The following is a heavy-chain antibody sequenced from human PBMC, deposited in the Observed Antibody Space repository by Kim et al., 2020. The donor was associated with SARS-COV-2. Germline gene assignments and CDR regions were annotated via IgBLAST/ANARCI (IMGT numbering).Heavy chain of an antibody. J-gene: IGHJ6*02. CDR1: GGSFSGYY. CDR2: INHSGST. V-gene: IGHV4-34*01. CDR3: ARQDFARLWFGEPSYYYYGMDV. Sequence: SETLSLTCAVYGGSFSGYYWSWIRQPPGKGLEWIGEINHSGSTNYNPSLKSRVTISVDTSKNQFSLTLSSVTAADTAVYYCARQDFARLWFGEPSYYYYGMDVWGQGTTVTVSS. D-gene: IGHD3-10*01.